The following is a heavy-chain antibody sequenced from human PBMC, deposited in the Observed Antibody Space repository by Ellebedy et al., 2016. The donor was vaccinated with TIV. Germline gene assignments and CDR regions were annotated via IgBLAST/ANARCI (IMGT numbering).Heavy chain of an antibody. CDR3: VRGERIGDTYSPFDY. J-gene: IGHJ4*02. Sequence: AASVKVSCKTSGYIFTDYFIHWVRQAPGQGLEWMGWIKPPRGGTDSAETFQGRVTMTRDTSSSTVYMELSSLTSDDTAVYYCVRGERIGDTYSPFDYWGQGALVTVSS. D-gene: IGHD3-3*01. CDR2: IKPPRGGT. V-gene: IGHV1-2*02. CDR1: GYIFTDYF.